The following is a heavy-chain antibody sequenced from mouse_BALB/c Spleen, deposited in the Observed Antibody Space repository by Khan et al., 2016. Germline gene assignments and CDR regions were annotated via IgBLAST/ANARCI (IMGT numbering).Heavy chain of an antibody. CDR1: GYTFTDFS. D-gene: IGHD1-1*01. J-gene: IGHJ1*01. Sequence: QIQLVQSGPELKKPGETVKISCRASGYTFTDFSMHWVKQTPGKGLKWMGWINTETGEPAYADDFKGRFDFSLETSARTAYLQINNLIHVVTATYFYAFYYYYTRLFVVWGAGTTVTVSS. CDR3: AFYYYYTRLFVV. V-gene: IGHV9-2-1*01. CDR2: INTETGEP.